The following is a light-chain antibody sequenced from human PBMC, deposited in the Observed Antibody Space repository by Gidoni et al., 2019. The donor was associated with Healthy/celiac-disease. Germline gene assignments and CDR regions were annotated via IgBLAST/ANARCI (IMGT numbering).Light chain of an antibody. J-gene: IGKJ1*01. Sequence: DIVLTQSPATLSLSPGERATLSCRASQSVSSYLAWYQQTPGQAPRLLIYDASNRATGIPARFSGSGSGTDLTLTISSLEPEDFAVYYCQQRSNWPWTFGQGTKVEIK. CDR3: QQRSNWPWT. V-gene: IGKV3-11*01. CDR1: QSVSSY. CDR2: DAS.